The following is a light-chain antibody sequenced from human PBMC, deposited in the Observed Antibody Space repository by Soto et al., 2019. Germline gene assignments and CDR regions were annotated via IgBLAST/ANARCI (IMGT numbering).Light chain of an antibody. CDR1: SSNIGAGYD. J-gene: IGLJ1*01. Sequence: QSVLTQPPPLSGAPGQRVTISCTGRSSNIGAGYDVHWYQQLPGTAPKLLIYGNNNRPSGVPDRFSGSKSGTSASLAITGLQAEDEAHYYCQSYDSSLSAPYVFGTGTKVTVL. V-gene: IGLV1-40*01. CDR3: QSYDSSLSAPYV. CDR2: GNN.